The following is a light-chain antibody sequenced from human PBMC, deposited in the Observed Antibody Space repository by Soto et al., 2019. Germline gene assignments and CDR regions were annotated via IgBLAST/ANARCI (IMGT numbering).Light chain of an antibody. CDR2: DVY. V-gene: IGLV2-14*01. J-gene: IGLJ1*01. CDR1: ISDVGRYTY. CDR3: TSYTSTSTPYV. Sequence: QSALTQPASVSGSPGQSITISCAGTISDVGRYTYVSWYQQHPGKAPKLIIYDVYNRPSGVSTRFSGSKSGNTASLTISGLQAEDEADYYCTSYTSTSTPYVFGGGTKVTVL.